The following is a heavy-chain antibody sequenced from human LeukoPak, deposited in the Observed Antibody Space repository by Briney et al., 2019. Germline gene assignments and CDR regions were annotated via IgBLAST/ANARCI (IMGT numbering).Heavy chain of an antibody. CDR1: GFTFSSYW. V-gene: IGHV3-21*01. D-gene: IGHD5-24*01. CDR3: ARASRDGYNH. Sequence: PGGSPRLSCAASGFTFSSYWMSWVRQAPGKGLEWVSSISSSSSYIYYADSVKGRFTISRDNAKNSLYLQMNSLRAEDTAVYYCARASRDGYNHWGQGTLVTVSS. J-gene: IGHJ4*02. CDR2: ISSSSSYI.